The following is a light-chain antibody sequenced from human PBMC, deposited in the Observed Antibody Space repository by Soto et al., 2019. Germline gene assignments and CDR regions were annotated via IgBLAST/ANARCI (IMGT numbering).Light chain of an antibody. V-gene: IGKV1-5*01. CDR2: DAS. Sequence: DIQMTQSPSTLSASVGDRVTITCRASQSISTWLAWYQQKPGKAPKRRIYDASSLEIGVQSRFGGSGSGTEFTLTISSLQPEDFASYYCQQYNTYSTFGQGTKVDIK. CDR1: QSISTW. CDR3: QQYNTYST. J-gene: IGKJ1*01.